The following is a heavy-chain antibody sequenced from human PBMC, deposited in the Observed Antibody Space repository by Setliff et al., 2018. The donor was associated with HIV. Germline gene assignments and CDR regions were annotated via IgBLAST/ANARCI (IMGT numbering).Heavy chain of an antibody. J-gene: IGHJ6*02. D-gene: IGHD2-21*02. CDR3: ASIDCGGDCYSYNYYAMDV. V-gene: IGHV1-3*01. Sequence: ASVKVSCKASGYTFSYAMHWVRQAPGQRLEWMGWINAGNGNTKYSQKFQGRVTITRDTSASKAYMELSSLRSGDTAVYYCASIDCGGDCYSYNYYAMDVWGQGTTVTVSS. CDR2: INAGNGNT. CDR1: GYTFSYA.